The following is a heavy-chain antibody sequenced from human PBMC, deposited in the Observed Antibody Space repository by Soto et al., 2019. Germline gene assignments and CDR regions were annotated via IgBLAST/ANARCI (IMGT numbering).Heavy chain of an antibody. Sequence: EVQLVESGGGLVQPGGSLRLSCAASGFTFSSYWMHWVRQAPGKGLVWVSRINSDGSSTSYADSVKGRFTISRDNAKNTVYLQMNSLRAEDTAVYYCARMGRSANADYGMEVWGQGTTVTVSS. D-gene: IGHD2-2*01. CDR1: GFTFSSYW. CDR3: ARMGRSANADYGMEV. V-gene: IGHV3-74*01. CDR2: INSDGSST. J-gene: IGHJ6*02.